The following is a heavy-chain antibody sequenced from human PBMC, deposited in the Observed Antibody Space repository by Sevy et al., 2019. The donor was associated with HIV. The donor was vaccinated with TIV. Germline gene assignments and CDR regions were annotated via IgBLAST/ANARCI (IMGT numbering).Heavy chain of an antibody. V-gene: IGHV4-34*01. J-gene: IGHJ4*02. D-gene: IGHD2-2*01. Sequence: SETLSLTCAVYGGSFSGYYWSWIRQPPGKGLEWIGEINHSGSTNYNPSLKSRVTISVDTSKNQFSLKLGSVTAADTAVYYCARGSANIVVVPAATGSSFDYWGQGTLVTVSS. CDR3: ARGSANIVVVPAATGSSFDY. CDR2: INHSGST. CDR1: GGSFSGYY.